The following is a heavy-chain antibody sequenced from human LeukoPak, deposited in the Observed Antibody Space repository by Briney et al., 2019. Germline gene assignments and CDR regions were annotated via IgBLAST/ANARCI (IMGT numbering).Heavy chain of an antibody. CDR1: GGSISSSSYY. V-gene: IGHV4-39*01. J-gene: IGHJ4*02. Sequence: PSETLSLTCTVSGGSISSSSYYWGWIRQPPGKGLEWIGSIYYSGSTYYNPSLKSRVTISVDTSKNQFSLKLSSVTAADTAAYYCARHAAVPAYFDYWGQGTLVTVSS. D-gene: IGHD2-2*01. CDR2: IYYSGST. CDR3: ARHAAVPAYFDY.